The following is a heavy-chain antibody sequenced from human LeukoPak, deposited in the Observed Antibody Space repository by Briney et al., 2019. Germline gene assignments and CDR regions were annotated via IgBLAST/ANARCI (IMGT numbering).Heavy chain of an antibody. Sequence: GGSLRLSCAASEFTFSSYWMSWVRQAPGKGLERVANIKQDGGQIYYLESVKGRFTVSRDNAKNSLYLQMNSLRAEDTAVYYCARLGARQMLEYWGQGTLVTVSS. CDR2: IKQDGGQI. J-gene: IGHJ4*02. V-gene: IGHV3-7*01. D-gene: IGHD4-17*01. CDR1: EFTFSSYW. CDR3: ARLGARQMLEY.